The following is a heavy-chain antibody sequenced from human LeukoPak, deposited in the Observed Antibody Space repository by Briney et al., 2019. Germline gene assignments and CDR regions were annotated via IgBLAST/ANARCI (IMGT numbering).Heavy chain of an antibody. CDR3: ARFPVYYYYMDV. J-gene: IGHJ6*03. CDR2: INPSGST. Sequence: SETLAPPFAAHGGSFSWSYWSWIRQPPGKGLDWIGEINPSGSTNYNPSLKSRVTISVDTSKNQFSLKLSSVTAADTAVYYCARFPVYYYYMDVWGKGTTVTVSS. CDR1: GGSFSWSY. V-gene: IGHV4-34*01.